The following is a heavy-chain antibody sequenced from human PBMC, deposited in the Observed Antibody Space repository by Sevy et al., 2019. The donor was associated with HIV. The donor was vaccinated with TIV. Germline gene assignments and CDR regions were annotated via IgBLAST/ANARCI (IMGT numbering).Heavy chain of an antibody. CDR1: GFPVSRDW. V-gene: IGHV3-7*01. CDR3: VGDHSDGCAFGS. CDR2: MNQDGGTK. J-gene: IGHJ5*02. D-gene: IGHD5-18*01. Sequence: GGSLRLSCAASGFPVSRDWMYWVRQAPGKGLEWVATMNQDGGTKYYFDSVKGRFTISRANAKNSLYLLMNSLRAEDTAIYSCVGDHSDGCAFGSWGQGTLVTVSS.